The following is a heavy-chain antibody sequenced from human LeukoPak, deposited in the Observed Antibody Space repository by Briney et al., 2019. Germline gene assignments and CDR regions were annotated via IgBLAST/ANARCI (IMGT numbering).Heavy chain of an antibody. J-gene: IGHJ1*01. Sequence: SETLSLTCTIFGDSVSRSDSYWDWIRQPPGKGLEWIGTIYYSGRTYYSPSLKSRVTLSIDMSNNQFSLILSSVTAADTALYLCARRRYYDSSGYLEWGQGTLVTVSS. D-gene: IGHD3-22*01. CDR3: ARRRYYDSSGYLE. CDR2: IYYSGRT. V-gene: IGHV4-39*01. CDR1: GDSVSRSDSY.